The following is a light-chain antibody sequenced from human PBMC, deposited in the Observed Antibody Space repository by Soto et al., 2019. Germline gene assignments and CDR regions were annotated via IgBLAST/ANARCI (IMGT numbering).Light chain of an antibody. J-gene: IGLJ7*01. V-gene: IGLV1-44*01. CDR3: ATWDDDLSAAV. CDR2: IDH. CDR1: SSNIEGNT. Sequence: QSALTQPPSLSGTPGQSVTISCSSSSSNIEGNTVHWYQHLPGTAPKLLIYIDHNRPSGIPDRFSGSKSGTSASLAISGLQSEDEADYYCATWDDDLSAAVFGGGTQLTVL.